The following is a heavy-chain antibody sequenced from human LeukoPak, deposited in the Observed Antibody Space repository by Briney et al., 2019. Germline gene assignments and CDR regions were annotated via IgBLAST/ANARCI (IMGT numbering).Heavy chain of an antibody. CDR2: ISAYNGNT. CDR1: GYTFTSYG. Sequence: ASVKVSCKASGYTFTSYGISWVRQAPGQGLEWMGWISAYNGNTNYAQKLQGRVTMTTDTSTSTAYMELRSLRSDDTAVYYCASVYCSSTSCYRGGLDYWGQGTPVTVSS. J-gene: IGHJ4*02. D-gene: IGHD2-2*01. V-gene: IGHV1-18*01. CDR3: ASVYCSSTSCYRGGLDY.